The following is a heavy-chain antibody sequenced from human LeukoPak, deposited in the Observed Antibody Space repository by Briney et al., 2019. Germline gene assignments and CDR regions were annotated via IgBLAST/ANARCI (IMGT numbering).Heavy chain of an antibody. CDR2: ISGSGGST. CDR1: GFTFSSYA. D-gene: IGHD3-9*01. CDR3: AKDTIGPQSAFDI. Sequence: PGGSLRVSCAASGFTFSSYAMSWVRQAPGNGLEWVSAISGSGGSTYYADSVKGRFTISRDNSKNTLYLQMNSLRAEDTAVYYCAKDTIGPQSAFDIWGQGTMVTVSS. V-gene: IGHV3-23*01. J-gene: IGHJ3*02.